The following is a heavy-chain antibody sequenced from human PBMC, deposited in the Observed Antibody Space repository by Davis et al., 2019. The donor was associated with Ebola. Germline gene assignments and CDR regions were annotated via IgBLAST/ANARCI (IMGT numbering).Heavy chain of an antibody. CDR2: ISYDGSNK. J-gene: IGHJ6*02. CDR3: AKDRARPAVAAPYYYYGMDV. D-gene: IGHD6-19*01. CDR1: GFTFSSYG. Sequence: SLNLSCAASGFTFSSYGMHCVRQAPGKGLEWVAVISYDGSNKYYADSVKGRFTISRDNSKNTLYLQMNSLRAEDTAVYYCAKDRARPAVAAPYYYYGMDVWGQGTTVTVSS. V-gene: IGHV3-30*18.